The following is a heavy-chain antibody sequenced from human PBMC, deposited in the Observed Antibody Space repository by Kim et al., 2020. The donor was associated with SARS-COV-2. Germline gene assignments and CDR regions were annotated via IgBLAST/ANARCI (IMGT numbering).Heavy chain of an antibody. CDR1: GFTFSDYY. CDR2: ISSSSTYT. V-gene: IGHV3-11*05. Sequence: GGSLRLSCAASGFTFSDYYMSWIRQAPGKGLDLVSYISSSSTYTNYADSVKGRFTISRDNAKNSLYLQMNSLRAEDTAVYYCARGGWPHYGMDVWGQGTTVTVSS. D-gene: IGHD2-15*01. J-gene: IGHJ6*02. CDR3: ARGGWPHYGMDV.